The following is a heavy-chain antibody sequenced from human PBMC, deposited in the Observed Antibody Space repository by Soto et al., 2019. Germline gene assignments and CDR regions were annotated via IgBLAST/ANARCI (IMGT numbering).Heavy chain of an antibody. J-gene: IGHJ6*02. CDR2: ISYDGSNK. D-gene: IGHD1-26*01. CDR3: AKDIDSIYYYGMDV. V-gene: IGHV3-30*18. Sequence: GGSLRLSCAASGFTFSSYGMHWVRQAPGKGLEWVAVISYDGSNKYYADSVKGRFTISRDNSKNTLYLQMNSLRAEDTAVYYCAKDIDSIYYYGMDVWGQGTTVTVSS. CDR1: GFTFSSYG.